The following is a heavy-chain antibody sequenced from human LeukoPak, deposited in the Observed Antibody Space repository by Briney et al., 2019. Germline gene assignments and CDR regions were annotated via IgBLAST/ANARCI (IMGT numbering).Heavy chain of an antibody. J-gene: IGHJ1*01. CDR1: GFTFSSYA. CDR2: ISGSGVGT. CDR3: AKEIYGDSTGGRFQH. V-gene: IGHV3-23*01. Sequence: GGSLRLSCAASGFTFSSYAMSWVRQAPGKGLEWVSVISGSGVGTYYADSVKGRFTISRDNSKNTLYLQMNSLRAEDTAVYYCAKEIYGDSTGGRFQHWGQGTLVTVSS. D-gene: IGHD4-17*01.